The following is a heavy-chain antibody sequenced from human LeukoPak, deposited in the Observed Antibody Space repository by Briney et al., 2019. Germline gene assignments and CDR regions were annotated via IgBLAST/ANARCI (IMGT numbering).Heavy chain of an antibody. CDR1: GFSFSSYG. CDR2: IQYDGSNK. V-gene: IGHV3-30*02. J-gene: IGHJ6*04. CDR3: AELGITMIGGV. D-gene: IGHD3-10*02. Sequence: GGSLRLSCAASGFSFSSYGMHWVRRAPGKGLEWVAFIQYDGSNKYYADPVKGRFTISRDNAKNSLYLQMNSLRAEDTAVYYCAELGITMIGGVWGKGTTVTISS.